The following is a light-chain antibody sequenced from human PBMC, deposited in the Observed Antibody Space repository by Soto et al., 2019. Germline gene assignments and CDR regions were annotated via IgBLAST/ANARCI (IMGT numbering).Light chain of an antibody. J-gene: IGLJ3*02. CDR2: NDN. CDR3: QVCDASSDHVV. Sequence: SYELAQPPSVSGAPGQTASITCGGEGIGSKSVHWYQQKPGQAPVQVVYNDNDRPSGMPDRFSGSSSGHTATMAITRVEAGDEAYYYCQVCDASSDHVVFGGGTQLTVL. CDR1: GIGSKS. V-gene: IGLV3-21*02.